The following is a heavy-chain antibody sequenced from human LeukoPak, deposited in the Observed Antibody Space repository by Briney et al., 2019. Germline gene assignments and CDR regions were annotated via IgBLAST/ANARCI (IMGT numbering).Heavy chain of an antibody. Sequence: GGSLRLSCAASGFTFSSYGMHWVRQAPGKGLEWVSSISSSSSYIYYADSVKGRFTISRDNAKNSLYLQMNSLRAEDTAVYYCARDEGGYCSSTSCYAPFDYWGQGTLVTVSS. J-gene: IGHJ4*02. CDR1: GFTFSSYG. D-gene: IGHD2-2*01. V-gene: IGHV3-21*01. CDR2: ISSSSSYI. CDR3: ARDEGGYCSSTSCYAPFDY.